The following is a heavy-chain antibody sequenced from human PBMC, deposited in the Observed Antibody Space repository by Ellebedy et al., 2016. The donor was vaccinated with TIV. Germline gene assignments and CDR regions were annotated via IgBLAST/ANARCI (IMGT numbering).Heavy chain of an antibody. D-gene: IGHD3-22*01. CDR2: ISYDGSNK. J-gene: IGHJ4*02. CDR1: GFTFSSYA. Sequence: GESLKISCAASGFTFSSYAMHWVRQAPGKGLEWVAVISYDGSNKYYADSVKGRFTISRDNSKNTLYLQMNSLRAEDTAVYYCAKGRWLLPDYWGQGTLVTVSS. CDR3: AKGRWLLPDY. V-gene: IGHV3-30-3*01.